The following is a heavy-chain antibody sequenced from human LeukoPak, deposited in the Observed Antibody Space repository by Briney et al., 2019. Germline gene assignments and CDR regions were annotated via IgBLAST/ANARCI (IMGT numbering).Heavy chain of an antibody. CDR2: INTNTGNP. D-gene: IGHD1-1*01. CDR1: GYTFTSYA. CDR3: AREVRLPGQTPPFDY. V-gene: IGHV7-4-1*02. J-gene: IGHJ4*02. Sequence: GASVKVSCKASGYTFTSYAMNWVRQAPGQGLEWMGWINTNTGNPTYAQGFTGRFVFSLDTSVSAAYLQISSLKAEDTAMYYCAREVRLPGQTPPFDYWGQGTLVTVSS.